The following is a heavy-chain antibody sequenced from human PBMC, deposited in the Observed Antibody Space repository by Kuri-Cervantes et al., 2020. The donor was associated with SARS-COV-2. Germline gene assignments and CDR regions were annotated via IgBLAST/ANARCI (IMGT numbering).Heavy chain of an antibody. D-gene: IGHD6-19*01. Sequence: SETLSLTCTVSSGSNSTYYWTWLRQPPGKGLEWIGDIYYSGSTNYNPALESRITISIDTSKNQFYLKLSSVTAADTAVYYWARDVKGYNSGWYSCDYDLWGRGALVTVSS. J-gene: IGHJ2*01. CDR2: IYYSGST. V-gene: IGHV4-59*01. CDR1: SGSNSTYY. CDR3: ARDVKGYNSGWYSCDYDL.